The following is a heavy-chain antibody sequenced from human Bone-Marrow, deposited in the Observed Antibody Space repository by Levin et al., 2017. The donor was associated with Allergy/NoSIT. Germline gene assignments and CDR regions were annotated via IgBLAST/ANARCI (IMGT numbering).Heavy chain of an antibody. CDR1: GFTFDDFS. Sequence: AGGSLRLSCTASGFTFDDFSMHWVRRAPGKGLEWVSGIRWDSGATGYVDSVKGRFTISRDSARNSLYLQMNSLRAEDTALYYCAKGVRVGHSSGWGYYYDYWGQGTLVTVSS. CDR2: IRWDSGAT. CDR3: AKGVRVGHSSGWGYYYDY. J-gene: IGHJ4*02. V-gene: IGHV3-9*01. D-gene: IGHD3-22*01.